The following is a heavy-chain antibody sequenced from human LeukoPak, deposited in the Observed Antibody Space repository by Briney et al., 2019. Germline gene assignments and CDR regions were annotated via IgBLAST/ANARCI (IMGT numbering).Heavy chain of an antibody. D-gene: IGHD4-11*01. CDR1: GFTFSNYG. J-gene: IGHJ4*02. CDR3: AKDMASRDDYSNLFDY. Sequence: GGSLRLSCAASGFTFSNYGMHWVRQAPGKGLEWGTFILYDGSNKYYADSVKGRFTISRDNSKNTVYLQMSSLRAEDTAVYYCAKDMASRDDYSNLFDYWGQGTLVTVSS. CDR2: ILYDGSNK. V-gene: IGHV3-30*02.